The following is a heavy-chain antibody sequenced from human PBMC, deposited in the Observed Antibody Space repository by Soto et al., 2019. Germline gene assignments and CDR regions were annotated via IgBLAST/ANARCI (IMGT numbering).Heavy chain of an antibody. CDR3: ARVGELSLLPLDY. CDR2: IIQDGRGI. CDR1: GLSSSDHW. Sequence: GGSLRLPCAASGLSSSDHWMSWVRQAPGRGLEWVAHIIQDGRGIYYVDSVRGRFTSSRDSAGSSVFLEMHRLRVEDTAVYYWARVGELSLLPLDYWGRVTLVAVSS. D-gene: IGHD3-16*02. V-gene: IGHV3-7*03. J-gene: IGHJ4*02.